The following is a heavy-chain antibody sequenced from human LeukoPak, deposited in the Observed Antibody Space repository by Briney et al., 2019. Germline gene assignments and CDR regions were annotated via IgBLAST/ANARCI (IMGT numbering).Heavy chain of an antibody. J-gene: IGHJ6*03. CDR2: IWYDGSNK. CDR3: ARDYAILVPWEWLPKHYYYYMDV. D-gene: IGHD3-3*01. V-gene: IGHV3-33*01. Sequence: PGRSLRLSCAASGFTFSSYGMHWVRQAPGKGLEWVAVIWYDGSNKYYADSVKGRFTISRDNSKNTLYLQMNSLRAEDTAVYYCARDYAILVPWEWLPKHYYYYMDVWGKGTTVTVSS. CDR1: GFTFSSYG.